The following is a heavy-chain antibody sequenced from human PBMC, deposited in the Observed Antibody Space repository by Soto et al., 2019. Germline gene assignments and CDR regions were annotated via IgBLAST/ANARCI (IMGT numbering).Heavy chain of an antibody. J-gene: IGHJ4*02. D-gene: IGHD3-3*01. CDR2: IGSGGGSI. CDR3: ARRRDFLDY. CDR1: GFTFSDYY. V-gene: IGHV3-11*01. Sequence: QVQLVESGGGLVKPGGFLRLSCAASGFTFSDYYMTWIRQAPGKGLEWVSYIGSGGGSIYYADSVKGRFTISSDNAKSSLYLQMNSLRTEDTAVYYCARRRDFLDYWGQGTLVTVSS.